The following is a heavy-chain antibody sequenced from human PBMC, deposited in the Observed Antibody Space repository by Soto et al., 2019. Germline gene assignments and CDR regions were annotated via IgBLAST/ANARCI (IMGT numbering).Heavy chain of an antibody. CDR1: GGSFSGYY. V-gene: IGHV4-34*01. CDR2: INHSGNT. Sequence: SETLSLTCAVYGGSFSGYYWSWIRQPPGKGLEWIGEINHSGNTNYNPSLKSRVTISVDTSKDQLFLNLSSVTAADTAMYYCARHHVRGRTIAGAAEFWGQGTLVTVSS. D-gene: IGHD6-13*01. CDR3: ARHHVRGRTIAGAAEF. J-gene: IGHJ4*02.